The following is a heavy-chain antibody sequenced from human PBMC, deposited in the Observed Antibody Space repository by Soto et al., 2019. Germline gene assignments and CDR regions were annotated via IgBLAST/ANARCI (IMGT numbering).Heavy chain of an antibody. CDR1: GFRFSSYS. CDR3: ARVRSYYYESSGYSFDY. CDR2: ISSSSSYT. Sequence: GGSLRLSCAASGFRFSSYSMNWVRQAPGKGLEWVSSISSSSSYTYYADSVKGRFTISRDNAENSLYLQMNSLRAEDTTVYYCARVRSYYYESSGYSFDYWGQGTLVTVSS. V-gene: IGHV3-21*01. J-gene: IGHJ4*02. D-gene: IGHD3-22*01.